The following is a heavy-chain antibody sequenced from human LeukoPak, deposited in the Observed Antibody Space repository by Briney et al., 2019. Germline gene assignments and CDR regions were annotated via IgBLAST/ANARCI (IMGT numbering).Heavy chain of an antibody. D-gene: IGHD3-10*01. V-gene: IGHV4-34*01. Sequence: SETLSLTCAVFGGSFSAYYWSWIRQPPGKGLEWVGEINNSGSTNYNPSLKSRDTISIDTSKNQYSLKLSSVTAADTAVYYCARLPLWFGEQESLPNWGQGSLVTVSS. J-gene: IGHJ4*02. CDR2: INNSGST. CDR3: ARLPLWFGEQESLPN. CDR1: GGSFSAYY.